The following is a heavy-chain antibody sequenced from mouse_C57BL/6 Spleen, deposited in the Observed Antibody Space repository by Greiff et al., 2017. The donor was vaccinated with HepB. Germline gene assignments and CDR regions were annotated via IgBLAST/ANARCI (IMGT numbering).Heavy chain of an antibody. CDR1: GYTFTSYW. V-gene: IGHV1-53*01. Sequence: QVQLKQSGTELVKPGASVKLSCKASGYTFTSYWMHWVKQRPGQGLEWIGNINPSNGGTNYNEKFKSKATLTVDKSSSTAYMQLSSLTSEDSAVYYCARNYGNYGWYFDVWGTGTTVTVSS. D-gene: IGHD2-1*01. CDR2: INPSNGGT. J-gene: IGHJ1*03. CDR3: ARNYGNYGWYFDV.